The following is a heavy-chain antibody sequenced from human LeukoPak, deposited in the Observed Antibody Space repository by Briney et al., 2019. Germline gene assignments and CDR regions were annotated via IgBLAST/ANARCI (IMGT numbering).Heavy chain of an antibody. CDR1: GYSFPSYW. J-gene: IGHJ4*02. V-gene: IGHV5-51*01. CDR3: ARLVGDSSGYYLAFDY. D-gene: IGHD3-22*01. CDR2: IYPGDSDT. Sequence: PGEALKISRKGFGYSFPSYWIGWVRQMPGKGLEWMGIIYPGDSDTRYSPSFQGQVTISADKSISTAYLQWSSLKASDTAMYYCARLVGDSSGYYLAFDYWGQGTLVTVSS.